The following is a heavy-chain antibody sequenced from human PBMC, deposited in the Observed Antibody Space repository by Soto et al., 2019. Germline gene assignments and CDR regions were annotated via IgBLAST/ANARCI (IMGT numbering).Heavy chain of an antibody. CDR2: ISYDGSNK. V-gene: IGHV3-30*18. D-gene: IGHD6-13*01. J-gene: IGHJ5*02. CDR3: AKDDSSSWDSWFDP. CDR1: GFTFSSYG. Sequence: QVQLVESGGGVVQPGRSLRLSCAASGFTFSSYGMHWVRQAPGKGLEWVAVISYDGSNKYYADSVKGRFTISRDNSKNTLYLQMNSLRAEDTAVYYCAKDDSSSWDSWFDPWGQGTLVTVSS.